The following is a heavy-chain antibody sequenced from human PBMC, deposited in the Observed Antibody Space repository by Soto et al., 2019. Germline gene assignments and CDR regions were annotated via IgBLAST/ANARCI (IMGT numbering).Heavy chain of an antibody. J-gene: IGHJ6*02. CDR1: GGSVSSGSYY. CDR2: IYYSGST. CDR3: ARFPRVGSTLPYYYYGMDV. Sequence: PSETLSLTCTVSGGSVSSGSYYWSWIRQPPGKGLEWIGYIYYSGSTNYNPSLKSRVTISVDTSKNQFSLKLSSVTAADTAVYYCARFPRVGSTLPYYYYGMDVWGQGTTVTVS. D-gene: IGHD1-26*01. V-gene: IGHV4-61*01.